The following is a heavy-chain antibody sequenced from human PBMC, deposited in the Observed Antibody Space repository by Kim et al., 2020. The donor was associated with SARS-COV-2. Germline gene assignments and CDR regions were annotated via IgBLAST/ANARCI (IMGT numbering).Heavy chain of an antibody. CDR3: AKDRYYGSGSYPYYYGLDV. J-gene: IGHJ6*02. CDR1: GFKFYDYA. Sequence: GGSLRLSCAASGFKFYDYAMHWVRQAPGKGLEWVSGINWNSGSIGYADSVKGRFTISRDNAKNSLYLQMNSLRAEDTALYYCAKDRYYGSGSYPYYYGLDVWGQGTTVTVSS. CDR2: INWNSGSI. D-gene: IGHD3-10*01. V-gene: IGHV3-9*01.